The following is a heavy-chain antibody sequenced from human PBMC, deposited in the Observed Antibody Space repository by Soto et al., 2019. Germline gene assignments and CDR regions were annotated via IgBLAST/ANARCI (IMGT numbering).Heavy chain of an antibody. V-gene: IGHV1-46*01. CDR3: AADVGGYIYGLARH. J-gene: IGHJ4*02. CDR2: INPSDRST. CDR1: GYTFSSYF. D-gene: IGHD4-17*01. Sequence: GASVKVSCKASGYTFSSYFMHWVRRAPGQGLEWVGVINPSDRSTSYAQNFQGRVTMTRDTSTSTVYMELSSLRPEDTAVYYCAADVGGYIYGLARHGGPGTLVTVSS.